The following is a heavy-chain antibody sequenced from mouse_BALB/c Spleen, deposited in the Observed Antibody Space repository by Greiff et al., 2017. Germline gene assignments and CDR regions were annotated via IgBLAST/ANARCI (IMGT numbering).Heavy chain of an antibody. J-gene: IGHJ4*01. D-gene: IGHD2-10*02. V-gene: IGHV5-4*02. CDR3: ASPYGNDYAMDY. Sequence: EVHLVESGGGLVKPGGSLKLSCAASGFTFSDYYMYWVRQTPEKRLEWVATISDGGSYTYYPDSVKGRFTISRDNAKNNLYLQMSSLKSEDTAMYYCASPYGNDYAMDYWGQGTSVTVSS. CDR2: ISDGGSYT. CDR1: GFTFSDYY.